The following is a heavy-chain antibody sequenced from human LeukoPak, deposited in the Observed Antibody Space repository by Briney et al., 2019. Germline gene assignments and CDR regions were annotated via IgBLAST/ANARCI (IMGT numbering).Heavy chain of an antibody. CDR3: ARGYDFWSGSYHYYMDV. J-gene: IGHJ6*03. D-gene: IGHD3-3*01. CDR1: GYTFTSYG. Sequence: ASVKVSCKASGYTFTSYGISWVRQAPGQGLEWMGIINPSGGSTSYAQKFQGRVTMTRDTSTSTVYMELSSVRSEDTAVYYCARGYDFWSGSYHYYMDVWGKGTTVTVSS. V-gene: IGHV1-46*01. CDR2: INPSGGST.